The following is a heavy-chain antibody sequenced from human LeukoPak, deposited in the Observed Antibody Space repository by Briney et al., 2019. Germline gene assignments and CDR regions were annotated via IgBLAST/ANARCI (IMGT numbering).Heavy chain of an antibody. CDR1: GITLSNYG. Sequence: GGSLRLFCAVSGITLSNYGMSWVRQAPGKGLEWVAGISDSGGGTKYADSVKGRFTISRDNPKNTLYLQMNSLRAEDTAVYFCAKRGVVIRVILVGFHKEAYYFDSWGQGALVTVSS. J-gene: IGHJ4*02. CDR2: ISDSGGGT. D-gene: IGHD3-22*01. CDR3: AKRGVVIRVILVGFHKEAYYFDS. V-gene: IGHV3-23*01.